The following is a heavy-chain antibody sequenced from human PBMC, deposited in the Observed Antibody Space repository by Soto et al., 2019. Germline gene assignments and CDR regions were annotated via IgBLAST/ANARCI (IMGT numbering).Heavy chain of an antibody. Sequence: PXGTLSLSFAVYGGSFSGYYWSWIRQPPGKGLEWIGEINHSGSTNYNPSLKSRVTISVDTSKNQFSLKLSSVTAADTAVYYCARGSSNANNWFDPWGQGTLVTVSS. CDR1: GGSFSGYY. V-gene: IGHV4-34*01. CDR2: INHSGST. J-gene: IGHJ5*02. CDR3: ARGSSNANNWFDP. D-gene: IGHD6-13*01.